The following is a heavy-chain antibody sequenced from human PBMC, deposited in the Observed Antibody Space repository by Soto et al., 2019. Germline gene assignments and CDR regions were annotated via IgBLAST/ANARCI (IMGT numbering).Heavy chain of an antibody. D-gene: IGHD3-9*01. CDR3: AGGHVLRYFDWPD. V-gene: IGHV3-7*01. Sequence: GGSLRLSCAASGFTFSSYWMSWVHQAPGKGLEWVANIKQDGSGKYYVDSVKGRFTISRDNAKNSLYLQMNSLRAEDTAVYYCAGGHVLRYFDWPDWGQGTLVTVSS. J-gene: IGHJ4*02. CDR2: IKQDGSGK. CDR1: GFTFSSYW.